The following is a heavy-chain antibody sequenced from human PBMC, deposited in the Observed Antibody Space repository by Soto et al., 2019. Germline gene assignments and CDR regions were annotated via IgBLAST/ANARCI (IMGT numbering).Heavy chain of an antibody. D-gene: IGHD1-7*01. V-gene: IGHV3-23*01. Sequence: GGSLRLSCAASRFTFRIYVMSGVFQATGKGLEWVSAISGSGGSTYYADPVRGRFTISRDNFKNTLHLQMDSLRAEDTAVYYCAKDPTGTTRSFDSWGQGTLVTVSS. CDR2: ISGSGGST. CDR1: RFTFRIYV. J-gene: IGHJ4*02. CDR3: AKDPTGTTRSFDS.